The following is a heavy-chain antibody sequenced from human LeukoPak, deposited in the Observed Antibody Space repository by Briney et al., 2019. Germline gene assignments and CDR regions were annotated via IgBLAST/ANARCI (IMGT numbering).Heavy chain of an antibody. J-gene: IGHJ3*01. CDR2: INPDGSHT. Sequence: GGSLRLSCAASGFTFRRYWMHWVRQAPGEGLVWVSRINPDGSHTTYADAVEGRFTISRDNAKNTVYLQMNSLRAEDTAVYYCARRIMGNTGHAFDFWGQGTMVTVSS. CDR3: ARRIMGNTGHAFDF. D-gene: IGHD2-8*01. V-gene: IGHV3-74*01. CDR1: GFTFRRYW.